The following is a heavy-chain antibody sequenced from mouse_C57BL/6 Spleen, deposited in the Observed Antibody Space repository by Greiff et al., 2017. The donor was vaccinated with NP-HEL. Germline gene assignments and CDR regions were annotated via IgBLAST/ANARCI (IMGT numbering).Heavy chain of an antibody. CDR3: ARCGDGYDVDFDY. CDR1: GYTFTDYN. CDR2: INPNNGGT. Sequence: VQLQQSGPELVKPGASVKIPCKASGYTFTDYNMDWVKQSHGKSLEWIGDINPNNGGTIYNQKFKGKATLTVDKSSSTAYMELRSLTSEDTAVYYCARCGDGYDVDFDYWGQGTTLTVSS. V-gene: IGHV1-18*01. J-gene: IGHJ2*01. D-gene: IGHD2-2*01.